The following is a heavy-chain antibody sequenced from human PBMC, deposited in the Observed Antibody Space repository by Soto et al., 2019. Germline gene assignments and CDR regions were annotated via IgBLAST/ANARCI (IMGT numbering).Heavy chain of an antibody. CDR3: TTDRFSSGWIMDY. CDR1: GFTFSNAW. Sequence: EVQLVESGGGLVKPGGSLRLSCAASGFTFSNAWLSWVRQAPGKGLEWVGRMQSKSDAGTTHYAAPVKGRFTISRDDSKNTLYLQMNSLKTEDSDVYYCTTDRFSSGWIMDYWGQGTLVTVSS. D-gene: IGHD6-19*01. V-gene: IGHV3-15*01. CDR2: MQSKSDAGTT. J-gene: IGHJ4*02.